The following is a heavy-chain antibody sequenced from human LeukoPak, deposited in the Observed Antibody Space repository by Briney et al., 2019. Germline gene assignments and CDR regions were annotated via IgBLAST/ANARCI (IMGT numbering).Heavy chain of an antibody. CDR1: GFTFGDYA. V-gene: IGHV3-49*04. J-gene: IGHJ4*02. CDR2: IRSKAYGGTT. CDR3: AKDRKGYSYTYYFDY. D-gene: IGHD5-18*01. Sequence: PGGSLRLSCTASGFTFGDYAMSWVRQAPGKGLEWVGFIRSKAYGGTTEYAASVKGRFTISRDNSKNTLYLQMNSLRAEDTAVYYCAKDRKGYSYTYYFDYWGQGTLVTVSS.